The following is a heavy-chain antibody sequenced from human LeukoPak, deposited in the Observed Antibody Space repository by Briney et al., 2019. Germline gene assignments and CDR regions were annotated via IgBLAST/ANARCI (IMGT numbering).Heavy chain of an antibody. CDR2: INHSGST. V-gene: IGHV4-34*01. Sequence: KPSETLSLTCAVYGGSFSGYYWSWIRQPPGKGLEWIGEINHSGSTNYNPSLKSRVTISVDTSKNQFSLKLSSVTAADTAVYYCARKVPAARIKGGWLDPWGQGTLVTVSS. D-gene: IGHD2-2*01. J-gene: IGHJ5*02. CDR1: GGSFSGYY. CDR3: ARKVPAARIKGGWLDP.